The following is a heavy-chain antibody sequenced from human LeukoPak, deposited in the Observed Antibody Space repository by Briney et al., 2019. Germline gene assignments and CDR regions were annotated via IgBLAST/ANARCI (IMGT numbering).Heavy chain of an antibody. Sequence: SETLSLTCAVYGGSFSGYYWSWSRQPPRKGLEWIGEINHSGSTNYNPSLKSRVTISVDTSKNQFSLKLSSVTAADTAVYYCARSRGIAGGIGYWGQGTLVTVSS. V-gene: IGHV4-34*01. J-gene: IGHJ4*02. CDR3: ARSRGIAGGIGY. CDR2: INHSGST. CDR1: GGSFSGYY. D-gene: IGHD6-13*01.